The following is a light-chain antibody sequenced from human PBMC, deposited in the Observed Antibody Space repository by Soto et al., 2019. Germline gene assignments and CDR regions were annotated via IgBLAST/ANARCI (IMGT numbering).Light chain of an antibody. CDR1: RDIAKY. CDR3: QKSNSSPFT. V-gene: IGKV1-27*01. CDR2: AAS. Sequence: DIQMTQSPSSLSASVGDRVTITCRASRDIAKYLAWYQQKPGKGPQLLIYAASTLQSGVPSRFSGSGSGTDFTLTISSLQPEDVATYYCQKSNSSPFTFGPGTKVNIK. J-gene: IGKJ3*01.